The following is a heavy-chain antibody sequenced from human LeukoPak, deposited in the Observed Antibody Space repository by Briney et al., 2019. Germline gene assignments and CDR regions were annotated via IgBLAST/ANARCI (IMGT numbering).Heavy chain of an antibody. CDR3: TTDSQMGYYYGSGSYSDRDY. J-gene: IGHJ4*02. V-gene: IGHV3-15*01. CDR1: GFTFRNHW. D-gene: IGHD3-10*01. CDR2: IKSKTDGGTT. Sequence: GGSLRLSCAASGFTFRNHWMTWVRQAPGKGLEWVGRIKSKTDGGTTDYAAPVKGRFTISRDDSKNTLYLQMNSLKTEDTAVYYCTTDSQMGYYYGSGSYSDRDYWGQGTLVTVSS.